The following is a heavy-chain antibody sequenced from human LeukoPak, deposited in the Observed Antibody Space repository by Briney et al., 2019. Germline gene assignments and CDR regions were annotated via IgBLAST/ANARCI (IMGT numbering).Heavy chain of an antibody. CDR1: GFMFGNHG. J-gene: IGHJ3*01. CDR2: SGPSGGTR. V-gene: IGHV3-48*04. D-gene: IGHD2-21*02. Sequence: PGGSLRLSCEGSGFMFGNHGLIWVRQAPGKGLYWLSFSGPSGGTRLYADSVKGRFTISRDNAENSVFLQMSSLRVEDTAVYYCARVSPMTDGAFDLWGQGVMVTVSS. CDR3: ARVSPMTDGAFDL.